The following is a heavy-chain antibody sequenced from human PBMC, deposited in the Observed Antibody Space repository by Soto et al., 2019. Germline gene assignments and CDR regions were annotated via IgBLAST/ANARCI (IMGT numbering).Heavy chain of an antibody. J-gene: IGHJ6*02. CDR2: ISSSSSTI. Sequence: EVQLVESGGGLVQPGGSLRLSCAASGFTFSSYSMNWVRQAPGKGLEWVSYISSSSSTIYYADSVKGRFTISRDNAKNSLYLQMNSLRDEDTAVYYCARFLKATTLYYYYGMDVWGQGTTVTVSS. CDR1: GFTFSSYS. D-gene: IGHD5-12*01. CDR3: ARFLKATTLYYYYGMDV. V-gene: IGHV3-48*02.